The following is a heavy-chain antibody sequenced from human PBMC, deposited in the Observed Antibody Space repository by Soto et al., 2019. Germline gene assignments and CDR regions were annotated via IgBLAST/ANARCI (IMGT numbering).Heavy chain of an antibody. CDR1: GYTFTGYY. V-gene: IGHV1-2*02. J-gene: IGHJ5*02. CDR2: INPNSGGT. D-gene: IGHD6-13*01. CDR3: ATRANSSSWLGTFGP. Sequence: ASVKVSCKASGYTFTGYYMHWVRQAPGQGLEWMGWINPNSGGTNYAQKFQGRVTMTRDTSISTAYMELSRLRSDDTAVYYCATRANSSSWLGTFGPRGQGTLVTVSS.